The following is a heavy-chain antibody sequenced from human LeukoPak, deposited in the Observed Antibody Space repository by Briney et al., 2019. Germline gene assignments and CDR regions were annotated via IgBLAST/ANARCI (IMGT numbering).Heavy chain of an antibody. CDR3: ARGYCSGGSCYWFFDL. D-gene: IGHD2-15*01. J-gene: IGHJ2*01. Sequence: GGSLRLSRAASGFILSNYAMNWVRQAPGKGLEWVPALSYSGGTTYYADSVKGHFTISRDNSKNTVFLQMNSLRADDTAVYYCARGYCSGGSCYWFFDLWGRGTLVTVSS. V-gene: IGHV3-23*01. CDR2: LSYSGGTT. CDR1: GFILSNYA.